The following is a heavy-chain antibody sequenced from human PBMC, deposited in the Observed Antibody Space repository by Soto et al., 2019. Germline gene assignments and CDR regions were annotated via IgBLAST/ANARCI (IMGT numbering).Heavy chain of an antibody. J-gene: IGHJ4*02. CDR2: IYYSGST. D-gene: IGHD6-13*01. Sequence: QLQLQESGPGLVKPSETLSLTCTVSGGSISSSSYYWGWIRQPPGKGLEWIGSIYYSGSTYYNPSLKSRVTISVDTSKNQFSLKLSSVTAADTAVYYCAGGPSSSWTIYFDYWGQGTMVTVSS. CDR3: AGGPSSSWTIYFDY. CDR1: GGSISSSSYY. V-gene: IGHV4-39*01.